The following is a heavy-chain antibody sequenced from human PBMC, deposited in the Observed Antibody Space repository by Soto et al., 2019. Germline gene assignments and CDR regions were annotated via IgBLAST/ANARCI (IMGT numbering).Heavy chain of an antibody. V-gene: IGHV1-18*01. CDR2: ISTYNGDT. CDR3: ARSPVAGPGGIYY. CDR1: GYTFSTSG. Sequence: GASVKVSCKASGYTFSTSGMSWLRQAPGQGLEWMGWISTYNGDTNDAPKFQGRVTMTRDTSTSTVYMELSSLRSEDTAVYYCARSPVAGPGGIYYWGQGTLVTVSS. D-gene: IGHD6-19*01. J-gene: IGHJ4*02.